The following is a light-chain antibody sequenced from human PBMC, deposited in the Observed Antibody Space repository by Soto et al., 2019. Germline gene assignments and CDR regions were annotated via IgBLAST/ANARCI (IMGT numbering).Light chain of an antibody. CDR3: QQYGSSPIT. CDR1: QRLITTY. J-gene: IGKJ5*01. CDR2: NAS. V-gene: IGKV3-20*01. Sequence: EIVLTQSPGTLSLSPGERATLSCRASQRLITTYLAWYQHKPGQAPRLLISNASNRATGIPDRFSGGGSGTDFTLTITRLEPEDSAVYFCQQYGSSPITFGQGTRLEIK.